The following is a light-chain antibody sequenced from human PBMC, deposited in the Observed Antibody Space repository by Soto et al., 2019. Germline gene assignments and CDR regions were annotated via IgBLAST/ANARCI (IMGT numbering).Light chain of an antibody. J-gene: IGKJ1*01. CDR3: QQYGRSPT. Sequence: IGVTQSAGTLSCSAGERATLSFRASQSVSISYLVWYQHKLVQAPRLLIYDASRRATGIPDRFSGSGSGTDFTLTISRLEPDDFVVYYCQQYGRSPTFGQGTKVDIK. CDR2: DAS. CDR1: QSVSISY. V-gene: IGKV3-20*01.